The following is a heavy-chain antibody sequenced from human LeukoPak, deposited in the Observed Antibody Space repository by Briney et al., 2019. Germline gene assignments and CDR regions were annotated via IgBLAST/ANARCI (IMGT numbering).Heavy chain of an antibody. Sequence: GGSLRLSCAASGFTFDDYAMHWVRQAPWKGLEWVSGISWNSGSIGYADSVKGRFTISRDNSKNTLYLQMNSLRAEDTAVYYCARVRFLEWVLDAFDIWGQGTMVTVSS. CDR3: ARVRFLEWVLDAFDI. CDR1: GFTFDDYA. J-gene: IGHJ3*02. CDR2: ISWNSGSI. D-gene: IGHD3-3*01. V-gene: IGHV3-9*01.